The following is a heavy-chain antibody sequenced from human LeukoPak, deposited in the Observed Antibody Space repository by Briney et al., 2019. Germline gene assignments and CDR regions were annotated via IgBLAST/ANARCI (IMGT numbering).Heavy chain of an antibody. CDR1: GYTFTSYG. CDR3: ASSNVYCSSTSCYFN. J-gene: IGHJ4*02. D-gene: IGHD2-2*01. V-gene: IGHV1-18*01. CDR2: ISAYNGNT. Sequence: ASVKVSCKASGYTFTSYGISWVRQAPGQGLEWMGWISAYNGNTNYAQKLQGRVTMTTDTSTSTAYMELRSLRSDDTAVYYCASSNVYCSSTSCYFNWGQGTLVTVSS.